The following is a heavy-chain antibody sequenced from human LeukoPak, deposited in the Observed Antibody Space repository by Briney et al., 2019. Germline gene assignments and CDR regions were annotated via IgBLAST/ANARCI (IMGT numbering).Heavy chain of an antibody. CDR2: IYTSGST. D-gene: IGHD2-2*01. CDR1: GGSISSYY. V-gene: IGHV4-4*07. CDR3: ARGEDIVVVPAAMRQWWFDP. Sequence: SETLSLTCTVSGGSISSYYWSWIRQPAGKGLEWIGRIYTSGSTNYNPSLKSRVTMSVDTSKNQFSLKLSSVTAADTAVYYCARGEDIVVVPAAMRQWWFDPWGQGTLVTVSS. J-gene: IGHJ5*02.